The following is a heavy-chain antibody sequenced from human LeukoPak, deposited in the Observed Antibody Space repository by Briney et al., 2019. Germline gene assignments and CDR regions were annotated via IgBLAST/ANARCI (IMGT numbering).Heavy chain of an antibody. J-gene: IGHJ3*02. CDR2: IYYSGIT. CDR1: GGSISSSSYY. CDR3: ARHGPFMYSSGWDAFDI. Sequence: SETLSLTCTVSGGSISSSSYYWGWLRQPPGKGLEWIGSIYYSGITYYNPSLKSRVTISLDTSRNQFSLKLSSVTAADTAVYYCARHGPFMYSSGWDAFDIWGQGTMVTVSS. V-gene: IGHV4-39*01. D-gene: IGHD6-19*01.